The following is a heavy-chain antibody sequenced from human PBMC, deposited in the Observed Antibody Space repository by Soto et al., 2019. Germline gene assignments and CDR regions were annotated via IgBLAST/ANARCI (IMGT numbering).Heavy chain of an antibody. CDR2: INSDGSST. CDR1: GFTFSSYW. CDR3: VRTSLVVAAATREDY. V-gene: IGHV3-74*01. J-gene: IGHJ4*02. Sequence: EVQLVESGGGLVQPGGSLRLSCAASGFTFSSYWMHWVRQAPGKGLVWVSRINSDGSSTSYADSVKSRFTISRDNGKNTLYLQMNSLRAEDTAVYYCVRTSLVVAAATREDYWGQGTLVTVSS. D-gene: IGHD2-15*01.